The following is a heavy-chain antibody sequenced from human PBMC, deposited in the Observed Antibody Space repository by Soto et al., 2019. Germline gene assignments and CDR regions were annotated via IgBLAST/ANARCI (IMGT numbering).Heavy chain of an antibody. J-gene: IGHJ6*02. CDR1: GYIFTDHC. D-gene: IGHD2-2*01. V-gene: IGHV5-51*01. CDR3: ARQIVVVPAATSYYYYGMDV. CDR2: ICPGYSNI. Sequence: GESLKISCKGSGYIFTDHCIVWVRQMAGKGLEWVGIICPGYSNIIYSPSVQGQVTISADMSISTAYLQWSSLKASDTAMYYCARQIVVVPAATSYYYYGMDVWGQGTTVTVSS.